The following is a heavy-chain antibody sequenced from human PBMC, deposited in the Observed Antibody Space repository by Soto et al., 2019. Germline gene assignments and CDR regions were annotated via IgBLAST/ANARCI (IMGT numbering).Heavy chain of an antibody. Sequence: PGGSLRLACVASGLSVGSDWMRWVRQPPGQGREWFASITRDGSEKMEVESVKVRFTTSSYNSRKPLYLQMDSLIVVDTALYFCATDSGYGCGRSLNHYLDYWGHGTLVNVSS. CDR2: ITRDGSEK. D-gene: IGHD2-15*01. CDR1: GLSVGSDW. V-gene: IGHV3-7*01. J-gene: IGHJ4*01. CDR3: ATDSGYGCGRSLNHYLDY.